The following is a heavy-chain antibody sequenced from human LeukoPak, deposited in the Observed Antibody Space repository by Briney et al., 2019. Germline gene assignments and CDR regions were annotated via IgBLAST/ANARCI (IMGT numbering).Heavy chain of an antibody. V-gene: IGHV1-2*02. CDR3: ARWGLLSILNNWFDP. CDR2: INPNSGGT. J-gene: IGHJ5*02. Sequence: ASVKVSCKASGYTFTGYYMHWVRQAPGQGLEWMGWINPNSGGTNYAQKFQGRVTMTRDTSISTAYMELSSLRSEDTAVYYCARWGLLSILNNWFDPWGQGTLVTVSS. D-gene: IGHD2-15*01. CDR1: GYTFTGYY.